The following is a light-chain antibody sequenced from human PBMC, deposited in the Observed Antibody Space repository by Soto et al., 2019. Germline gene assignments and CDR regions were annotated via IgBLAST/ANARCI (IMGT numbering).Light chain of an antibody. Sequence: QSALTQPRSVSGSPGQSVTISCTGTSSDVGGYNYVSWYQQHPGKAPKLMIYDVSKRPSGVPDRFSGSKSGNTASLTISGLQAEDEADYYCQSYDNSLNGYVFGTGTKLTVL. CDR2: DVS. V-gene: IGLV2-11*01. CDR3: QSYDNSLNGYV. CDR1: SSDVGGYNY. J-gene: IGLJ1*01.